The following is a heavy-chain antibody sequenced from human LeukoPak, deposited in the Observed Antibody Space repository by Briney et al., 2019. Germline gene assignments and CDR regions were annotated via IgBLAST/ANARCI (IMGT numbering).Heavy chain of an antibody. D-gene: IGHD4-11*01. CDR1: GFSVSTSR. CDR2: IYDGGTT. Sequence: GGSLRLSCEVSGFSVSTSRMSWVRQAPGKGLEWVSVIYDGGTTQYADSVKGRFTISRDNSKNTLYFQMNSLRAEDTAVYYCARGVAVSKAASAPDYWCQGTLVTVSS. J-gene: IGHJ4*02. V-gene: IGHV3-53*01. CDR3: ARGVAVSKAASAPDY.